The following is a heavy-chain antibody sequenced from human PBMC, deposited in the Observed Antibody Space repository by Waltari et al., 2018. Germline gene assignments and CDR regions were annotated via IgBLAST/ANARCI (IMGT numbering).Heavy chain of an antibody. CDR1: GGSLSSSALY. J-gene: IGHJ4*02. CDR2: IFYSGTT. Sequence: QLQLQESGPGLVKPSETLSLTCTVAGGSLSSSALYWGWFRQPPGKGLDWIGSIFYSGTTYHSPTLNSRVTISVDTSKNQFSLKLTSVTAADTAVYYCARLEDSYAETPIDYWGQGTLVTVSS. D-gene: IGHD5-18*01. CDR3: ARLEDSYAETPIDY. V-gene: IGHV4-39*01.